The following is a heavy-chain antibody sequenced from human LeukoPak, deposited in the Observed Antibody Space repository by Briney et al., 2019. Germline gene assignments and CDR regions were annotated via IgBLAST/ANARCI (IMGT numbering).Heavy chain of an antibody. CDR3: ARLAIYTSGSGSYYWFDP. Sequence: PSETLSLTCTVSGGSISSYYWSWIRQPPGKGLEWIGYIYYSGSTNYNPSLKSRVTISVDTSKNQFSLKLGSVTAADTAVYYCARLAIYTSGSGSYYWFDPWGQGTLVTVSS. CDR1: GGSISSYY. J-gene: IGHJ5*02. CDR2: IYYSGST. D-gene: IGHD3-10*01. V-gene: IGHV4-59*08.